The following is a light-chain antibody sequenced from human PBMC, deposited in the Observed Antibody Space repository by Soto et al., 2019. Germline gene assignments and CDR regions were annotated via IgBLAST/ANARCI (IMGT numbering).Light chain of an antibody. Sequence: QSVLTQPPSASGSPGQSVAISCTGTSSDVGGYNYVSWYQQHPGKAPKLMIYEVNKRPSGVPDRFSGSKSGNTASLTVSGLQAEDEADYYCQSFDSSLGGWVFGGGTKLTVL. V-gene: IGLV2-8*01. J-gene: IGLJ3*02. CDR1: SSDVGGYNY. CDR2: EVN. CDR3: QSFDSSLGGWV.